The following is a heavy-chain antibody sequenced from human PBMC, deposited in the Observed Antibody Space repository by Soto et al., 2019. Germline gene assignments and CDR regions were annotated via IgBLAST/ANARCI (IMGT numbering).Heavy chain of an antibody. D-gene: IGHD3-10*01. CDR2: ISKSGSA. V-gene: IGHV4-59*01. CDR3: ARRHMGSLDY. J-gene: IGHJ4*01. CDR1: GDSISSNQ. Sequence: SETLSLTCTVSGDSISSNQWGWIRQPPGKGLEWIGYISKSGSANHNPSLKSRVTMSIDMAKNQFSLRLSSMTAADTAVYFCARRHMGSLDYWGQGTMVTVSS.